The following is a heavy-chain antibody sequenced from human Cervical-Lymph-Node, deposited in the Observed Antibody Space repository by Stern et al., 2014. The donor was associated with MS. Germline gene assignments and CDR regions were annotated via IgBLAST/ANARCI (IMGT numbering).Heavy chain of an antibody. Sequence: EVQLVESGGALVQPGGSLRLSCAASGFNFRNYAMSWVRQAPGKGLEWVSTIFGSGVHTYYTDSVKGRFTVSRDNSKNTLYLQMNTLSADDTAMYFCARDTTDFDSWGQGTLVTVFS. D-gene: IGHD4-17*01. CDR2: IFGSGVHT. J-gene: IGHJ4*02. V-gene: IGHV3-23*04. CDR3: ARDTTDFDS. CDR1: GFNFRNYA.